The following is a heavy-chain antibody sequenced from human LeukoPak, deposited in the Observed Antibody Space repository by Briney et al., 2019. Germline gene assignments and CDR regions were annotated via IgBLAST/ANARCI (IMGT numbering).Heavy chain of an antibody. CDR1: GYTFTSYA. D-gene: IGHD6-19*01. Sequence: ASVKVSCKASGYTFTSYAMHWVRQAPEQRLEWMGWINAGNGNTKYSQKFQGRVTITRDTSASTAYMELSSLRSEDTAVYYCARARPGIAVAIRGYNWFDPWGQGTLVTVSS. V-gene: IGHV1-3*01. J-gene: IGHJ5*02. CDR2: INAGNGNT. CDR3: ARARPGIAVAIRGYNWFDP.